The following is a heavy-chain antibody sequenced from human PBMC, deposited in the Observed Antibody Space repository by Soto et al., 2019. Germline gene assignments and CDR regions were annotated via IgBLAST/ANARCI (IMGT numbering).Heavy chain of an antibody. D-gene: IGHD5-12*01. V-gene: IGHV4-59*01. Sequence: PSETLSLTCTVSGDSISKYYCSWIRQSPGKGLEWIGYIYYSGSTNYNPSLKSRVTISIDKSKNQLSLKLTSVTAADTAVYYCAKANSGYGSFFHWGQGMLVTVSS. CDR3: AKANSGYGSFFH. CDR2: IYYSGST. CDR1: GDSISKYY. J-gene: IGHJ4*02.